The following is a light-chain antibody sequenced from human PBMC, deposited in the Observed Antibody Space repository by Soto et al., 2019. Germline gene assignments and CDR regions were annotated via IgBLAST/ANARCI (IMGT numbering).Light chain of an antibody. CDR1: QDISNY. CDR2: AAS. V-gene: IGKV1-27*01. Sequence: DIPMTQSPSSLSASIGDRVTITCRASQDISNYLAWYQQRPGQIPELLIYAASTLQSGVPSRFSSSGSGTDFTLTISSLQPEDVATYYCQKYNSAPRTFGPGTKVDLK. J-gene: IGKJ3*01. CDR3: QKYNSAPRT.